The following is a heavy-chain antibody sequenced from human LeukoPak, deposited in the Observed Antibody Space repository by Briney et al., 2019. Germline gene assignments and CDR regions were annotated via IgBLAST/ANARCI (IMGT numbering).Heavy chain of an antibody. J-gene: IGHJ3*02. D-gene: IGHD3-16*01. CDR2: ISASGST. CDR3: ARGSGGWPGLHLGAFDI. Sequence: SETLSLTCIVSGGSIGTYFWSWIRQPAGKGLEWIGRISASGSTSYSTSLRSRVTISLDKSKNQFSLSLSSLSAADTAVYYCARGSGGWPGLHLGAFDIWGQGTTVTVSS. V-gene: IGHV4-4*07. CDR1: GGSIGTYF.